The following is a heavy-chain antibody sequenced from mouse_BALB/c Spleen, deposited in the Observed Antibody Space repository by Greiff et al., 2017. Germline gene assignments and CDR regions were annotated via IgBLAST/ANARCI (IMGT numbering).Heavy chain of an antibody. CDR1: GFTFSSFG. J-gene: IGHJ3*01. Sequence: EVMLVESGGGLVQPRGSRKLSCAASGFTFSSFGMHWVRQAPEKGLEWVAYISSGSSTIYYADTVKGRFTISRDNPKNTLFLQMTSLRSEDTAMYYCARGGSWFAYWGQGTLVTVSA. CDR3: ARGGSWFAY. V-gene: IGHV5-17*02. CDR2: ISSGSSTI.